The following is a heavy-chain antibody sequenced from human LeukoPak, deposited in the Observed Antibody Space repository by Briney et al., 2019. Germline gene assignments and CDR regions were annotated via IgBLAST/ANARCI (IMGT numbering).Heavy chain of an antibody. D-gene: IGHD6-6*01. J-gene: IGHJ5*02. CDR1: GASISSSSYH. CDR3: AVYSTSSGWFDP. Sequence: KPSETLSLTCTVSGASISSSSYHWGWIRQPPGKGLEWVGNIYYSGTIYYNPSLKSRVTISVDTSKNQFSLKLSSVTAADTAVYYCAVYSTSSGWFDPWGQGTLVTVSS. V-gene: IGHV4-39*01. CDR2: IYYSGTI.